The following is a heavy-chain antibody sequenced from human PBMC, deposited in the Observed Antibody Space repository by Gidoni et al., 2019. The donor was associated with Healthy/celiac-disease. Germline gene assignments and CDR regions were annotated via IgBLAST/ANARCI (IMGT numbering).Heavy chain of an antibody. Sequence: VQLLESAGGLVQPGGTLRLPCAASGFTFSSYAMSWVRQAPGKGLEWVSAISGSGGSTYYADSVKGRFTISRDNSKNTLYLQMNSLRAEDTAVYYCAKDQTPYEISPNDYWGQGTLVTVSS. CDR3: AKDQTPYEISPNDY. D-gene: IGHD3-16*01. J-gene: IGHJ4*02. V-gene: IGHV3-23*01. CDR2: ISGSGGST. CDR1: GFTFSSYA.